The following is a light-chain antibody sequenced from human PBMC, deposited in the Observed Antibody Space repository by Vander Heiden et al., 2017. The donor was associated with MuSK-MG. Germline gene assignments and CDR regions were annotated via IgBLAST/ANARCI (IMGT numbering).Light chain of an antibody. CDR3: QQRYNWPPWT. V-gene: IGKV3-11*01. CDR1: QSVSSY. J-gene: IGKJ1*01. Sequence: EIVFTQSPATLSLSPGERATLSCRASQSVSSYLAWYQQKPGQAPRLLIYDASNRATGIPARFSGSGSGTDFTLTISSLDPEDFAVYFCQQRYNWPPWTFGQGTKVEIK. CDR2: DAS.